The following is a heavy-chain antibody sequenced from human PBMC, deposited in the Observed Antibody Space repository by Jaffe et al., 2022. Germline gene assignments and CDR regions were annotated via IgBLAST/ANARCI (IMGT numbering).Heavy chain of an antibody. CDR3: ATSQLLEPHYFDY. J-gene: IGHJ4*02. CDR2: VTGSSSYI. Sequence: EVQLVESGGGLVKPGGSLRLSCAASGFIFSDYTMNWVRQAPGKGLEWVSSVTGSSSYINYADSVKGRITISRDNAKNSLFLQMNSLRVEDTAVYYCATSQLLEPHYFDYWGQGTLVTVSS. V-gene: IGHV3-21*01. CDR1: GFIFSDYT. D-gene: IGHD1-1*01.